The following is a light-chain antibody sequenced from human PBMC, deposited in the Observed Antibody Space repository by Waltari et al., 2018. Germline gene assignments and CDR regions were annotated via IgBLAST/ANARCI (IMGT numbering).Light chain of an antibody. Sequence: QSVLTQPPSASGTPGQRVTISSSGSISNPGTNYLSWYHKFPGTAPQLLIQRNNQRPSGVPDRFSGSKSGTSASLAISGLRSEDEADYYCASWDDSLSVGVFGGGTKLTVL. V-gene: IGLV1-47*01. CDR3: ASWDDSLSVGV. J-gene: IGLJ3*02. CDR2: RNN. CDR1: ISNPGTNY.